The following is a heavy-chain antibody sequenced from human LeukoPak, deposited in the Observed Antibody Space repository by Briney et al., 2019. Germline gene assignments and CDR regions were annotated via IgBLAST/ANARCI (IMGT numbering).Heavy chain of an antibody. J-gene: IGHJ4*02. V-gene: IGHV3-23*01. CDR2: ISSGGVGT. CDR3: AKDRRTTLYGEFDC. CDR1: GLTFSSYA. D-gene: IGHD3-3*01. Sequence: GGSLRLSCAASGLTFSSYAMSWVRQAPGKGLEWVSGISSGGVGTYYADSVKGRFTVSRDNSKNTLYLQMNSLRAEDTAVYYCAKDRRTTLYGEFDCWGQGALVTVSS.